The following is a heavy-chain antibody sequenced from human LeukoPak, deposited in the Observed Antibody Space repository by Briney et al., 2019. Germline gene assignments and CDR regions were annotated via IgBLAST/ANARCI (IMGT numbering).Heavy chain of an antibody. V-gene: IGHV3-23*01. CDR2: ISGSGGTT. J-gene: IGHJ4*02. CDR1: GFPFNTYA. D-gene: IGHD6-25*01. Sequence: GGSLRLSCAASGFPFNTYAMTWVRQAPGKGLGWVSGISGSGGTTYYADSVKGRFTISRDNSGNTLYLQMSSLRAEDTAVYYCAKAPSVSSGWFDYWGQGTLVTVSS. CDR3: AKAPSVSSGWFDY.